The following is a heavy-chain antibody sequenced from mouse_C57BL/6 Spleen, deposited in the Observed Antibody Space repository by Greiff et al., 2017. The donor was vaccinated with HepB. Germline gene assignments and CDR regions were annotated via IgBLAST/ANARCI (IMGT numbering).Heavy chain of an antibody. CDR3: AREGLGQHYAMDY. CDR2: IYPGSGNT. V-gene: IGHV1-66*01. D-gene: IGHD3-3*01. J-gene: IGHJ4*01. Sequence: LKQSGPELVKPGASVKISCKASGYSFTSYYIHWVKQRPGQGLEWIGWIYPGSGNTKYNEKFKGKATLTADTSSSTAYMQLSSLTSEDSAVYYCAREGLGQHYAMDYWGQGTSVTVSS. CDR1: GYSFTSYY.